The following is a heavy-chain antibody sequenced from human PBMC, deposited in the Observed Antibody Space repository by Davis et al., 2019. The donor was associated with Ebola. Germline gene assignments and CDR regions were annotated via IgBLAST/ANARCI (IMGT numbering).Heavy chain of an antibody. CDR1: GAAVSSGDYH. J-gene: IGHJ5*02. D-gene: IGHD6-19*01. V-gene: IGHV4-30-4*01. CDR3: AARTAVAGGWFDP. Sequence: TLSLTCIVSGAAVSSGDYHWSWVRQPPGKALEWIANTHYGGDTHINPYFMSRVTISTDTSKNQFSLMLSFVTAADTAMYFCAARTAVAGGWFDPWGQGTLVIVSS. CDR2: THYGGDT.